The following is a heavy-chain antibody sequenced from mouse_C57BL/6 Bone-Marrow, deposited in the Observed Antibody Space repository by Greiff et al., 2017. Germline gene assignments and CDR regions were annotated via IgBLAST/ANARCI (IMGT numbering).Heavy chain of an antibody. CDR2: ISSGSSTI. V-gene: IGHV5-17*01. Sequence: EVQLQQSGGGLVKPGGSLKLSCAASGFTFSDYGMHWVRQAPEKGLEWVAYISSGSSTIYYADTVKGRFTISRDNAKNTLFLQMTSLRSEDTAMYYCARIYYDYDAWFAYWGQGTLVTVSA. J-gene: IGHJ3*01. CDR1: GFTFSDYG. D-gene: IGHD2-4*01. CDR3: ARIYYDYDAWFAY.